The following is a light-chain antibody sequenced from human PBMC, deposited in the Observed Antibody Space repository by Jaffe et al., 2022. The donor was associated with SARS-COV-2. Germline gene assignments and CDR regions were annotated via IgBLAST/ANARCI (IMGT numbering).Light chain of an antibody. CDR2: ENN. CDR1: SSNIGNNY. Sequence: QSVLTQPPSVSAAPGQKVTISCSGSSSNIGNNYVSWYQQLPGIAPKVLIYENNKRPSGIPDRFSGSKSGTSATLGITGLQTGDEADYYCGTWDSSLSVWVFGGGTKLTVL. CDR3: GTWDSSLSVWV. V-gene: IGLV1-51*02. J-gene: IGLJ3*02.